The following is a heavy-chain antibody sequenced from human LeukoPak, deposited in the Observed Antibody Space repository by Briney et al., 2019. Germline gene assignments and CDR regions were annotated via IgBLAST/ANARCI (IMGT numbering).Heavy chain of an antibody. CDR2: ISHSGSSI. J-gene: IGHJ4*02. V-gene: IGHV3-23*01. Sequence: QPGGSLRLSCVASGFTFSNYLMSWVRQAPGKGLEWVSGISHSGSSIYYADSVKGRFTISRDNSKNTLYLQMDRLRVEDTAVYYCAMALDYWGQGTLVTVSS. CDR3: AMALDY. CDR1: GFTFSNYL.